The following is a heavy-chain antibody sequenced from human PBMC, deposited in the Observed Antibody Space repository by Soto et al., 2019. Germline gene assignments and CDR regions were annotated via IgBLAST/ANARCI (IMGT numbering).Heavy chain of an antibody. J-gene: IGHJ6*02. CDR3: ARRSVPAASRAVYYYHGMDV. Sequence: ASVKVSCRASGYTFTSYGISWVRQAPGQGLEWMGWISAYNGNTNYAQKLQGRVTMTTDTSTSTAYMELRSLRSDDTAVYYCARRSVPAASRAVYYYHGMDVWGQGTTVTVSS. V-gene: IGHV1-18*01. CDR2: ISAYNGNT. D-gene: IGHD2-2*01. CDR1: GYTFTSYG.